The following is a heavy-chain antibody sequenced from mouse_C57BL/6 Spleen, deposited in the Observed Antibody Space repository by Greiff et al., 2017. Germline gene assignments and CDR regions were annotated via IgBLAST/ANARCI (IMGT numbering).Heavy chain of an antibody. CDR1: GFSLSTSGMG. D-gene: IGHD2-4*01. J-gene: IGHJ2*01. V-gene: IGHV8-12*01. Sequence: QVTLKECGPGILQSSQTLSLTCSFSGFSLSTSGMGVSWIRQPSGKGLEWLAHIYWDDDKRYNPSLKSRPTISKDTSRNQVFLKITRVDTADTATYYCARRADDYVLYYLDYWGQGTTLTVSS. CDR2: IYWDDDK. CDR3: ARRADDYVLYYLDY.